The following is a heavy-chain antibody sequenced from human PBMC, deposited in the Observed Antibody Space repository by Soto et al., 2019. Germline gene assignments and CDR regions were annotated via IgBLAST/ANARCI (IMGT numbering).Heavy chain of an antibody. Sequence: EVQLVESGGGLVQPGRSLRISCAASGFTFDDYAMHWVRQAPGKGLEWVSGISWNSGSIGYEDSVKGRFTISRDNAKNSLYLQMNSLRSEDTALYYCAKDKTLSGWYACDYWGQGTLVTVSS. J-gene: IGHJ4*02. D-gene: IGHD6-19*01. CDR1: GFTFDDYA. CDR2: ISWNSGSI. CDR3: AKDKTLSGWYACDY. V-gene: IGHV3-9*01.